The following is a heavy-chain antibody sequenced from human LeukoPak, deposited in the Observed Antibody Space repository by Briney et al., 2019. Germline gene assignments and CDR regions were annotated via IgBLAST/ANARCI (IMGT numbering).Heavy chain of an antibody. CDR1: GFTFSSYA. J-gene: IGHJ4*02. CDR2: ICGSGGST. V-gene: IGHV3-23*01. CDR3: AKVPFYDFWSCYSYYFDY. Sequence: GGSLRLSCAASGFTFSSYAMNWVRQAPGKGLEWVSAICGSGGSTYYADSVKGRFTISRDNSKNTLYLQMNSLRAEDTAVYYCAKVPFYDFWSCYSYYFDYWGQGTLVTVSS. D-gene: IGHD3-3*01.